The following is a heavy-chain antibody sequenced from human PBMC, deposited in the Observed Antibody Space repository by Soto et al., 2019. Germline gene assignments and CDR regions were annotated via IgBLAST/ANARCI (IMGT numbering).Heavy chain of an antibody. V-gene: IGHV4-59*08. CDR2: IYYSGST. CDR3: ARHGVYYDSLEFYYMDV. D-gene: IGHD3-9*01. CDR1: GGSISSYY. Sequence: SETLSLTCTVSGGSISSYYWSWIRQPPGKGLEWIGYIYYSGSTNYNPSLKSRVTISVDTSKNQFSLKLSSVTAADTAVYYCARHGVYYDSLEFYYMDVWGKGTTVTVSS. J-gene: IGHJ6*03.